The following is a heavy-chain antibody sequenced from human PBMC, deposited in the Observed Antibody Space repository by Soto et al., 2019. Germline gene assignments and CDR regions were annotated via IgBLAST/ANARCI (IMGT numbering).Heavy chain of an antibody. Sequence: QVQLVQSGAEVKKPGSSVKVSCKASGGTFSSYTISWVRQAPGQGLEWMGRIIPILGLANYAQKFQGRVTITADKSTSTAYMELSRLRSEDTAVYYCASTTYDILTGHFVDYYYYMDVWGKGTTVTVSS. V-gene: IGHV1-69*02. CDR2: IIPILGLA. J-gene: IGHJ6*03. CDR3: ASTTYDILTGHFVDYYYYMDV. CDR1: GGTFSSYT. D-gene: IGHD3-9*01.